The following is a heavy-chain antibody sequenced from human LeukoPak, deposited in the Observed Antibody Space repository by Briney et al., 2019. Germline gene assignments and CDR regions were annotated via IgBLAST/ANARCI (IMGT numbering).Heavy chain of an antibody. CDR1: GYTYTNYG. V-gene: IGHV1-18*01. CDR2: ISGYSGNT. CDR3: ARDSPSNYQVVRVYYFDC. D-gene: IGHD4-11*01. J-gene: IGHJ4*02. Sequence: ASVRASCKASGYTYTNYGISWVRQAPGQGLEWMGWISGYSGNTKYSQTFQGRVTMTTDTSTNTAYLNLGSLRPDDTAFYYCARDSPSNYQVVRVYYFDCWGQGSLVTVS.